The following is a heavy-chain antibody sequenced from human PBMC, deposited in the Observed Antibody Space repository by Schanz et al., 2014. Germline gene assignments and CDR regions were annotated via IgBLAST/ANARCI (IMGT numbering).Heavy chain of an antibody. Sequence: EVQLLESGGGLVQPGGSLRLSCAASGFTFGDYAMTWVRQAPGRGLEWVSYIGNGGVTIYYADSVKGRFTISRDNSKNSLYLQMNSLRAEDTAVYYCARIGGSVFDYWGQGTLVTVSS. CDR3: ARIGGSVFDY. CDR2: IGNGGVTI. CDR1: GFTFGDYA. D-gene: IGHD3-10*01. V-gene: IGHV3-48*04. J-gene: IGHJ4*02.